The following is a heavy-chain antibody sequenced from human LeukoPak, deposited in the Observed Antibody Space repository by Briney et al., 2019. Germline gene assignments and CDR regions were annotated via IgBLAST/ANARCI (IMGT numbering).Heavy chain of an antibody. V-gene: IGHV4-31*03. Sequence: SQTLSLTCTVSGGSISSGGYYWSWIRQHPGKGLEWIGYIYYSGSTYYNPSLKSRVTISVDTSKNQFSLKLSSVTAADTAVYYCARDCTHGWWPRVWYFDLWGRGTLVTVSS. J-gene: IGHJ2*01. CDR2: IYYSGST. D-gene: IGHD2-15*01. CDR1: GGSISSGGYY. CDR3: ARDCTHGWWPRVWYFDL.